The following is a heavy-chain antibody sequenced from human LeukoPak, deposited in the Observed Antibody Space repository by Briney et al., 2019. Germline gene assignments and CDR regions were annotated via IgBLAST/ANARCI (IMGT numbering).Heavy chain of an antibody. CDR3: ARDYDYGDSPPDY. CDR2: ISANGVDT. Sequence: GGSLRLSCVASGFTFSNHAMTWVRQAPGKGLEWVSAISANGVDTFYAPSVKGRFTISRDNSKNTLYLQMNSLRAEDTAVYYCARDYDYGDSPPDYWGQGTLVTVSS. CDR1: GFTFSNHA. D-gene: IGHD4-17*01. J-gene: IGHJ4*02. V-gene: IGHV3-23*01.